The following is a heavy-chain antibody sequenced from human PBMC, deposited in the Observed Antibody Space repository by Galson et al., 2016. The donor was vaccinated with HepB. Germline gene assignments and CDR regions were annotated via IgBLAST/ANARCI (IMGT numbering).Heavy chain of an antibody. J-gene: IGHJ5*02. CDR3: TTDSPDYGDSDT. Sequence: SLRLSCAASGFTFNNAWMSWVRQAPGKGLEWVGRIKSKTDGGTPDYAAPVKGRFTTSRDDSKNTLYLQMNSLKTGDTAVYYCTTDSPDYGDSDTWGQGTLVTVSS. CDR2: IKSKTDGGTP. D-gene: IGHD4-17*01. V-gene: IGHV3-15*01. CDR1: GFTFNNAW.